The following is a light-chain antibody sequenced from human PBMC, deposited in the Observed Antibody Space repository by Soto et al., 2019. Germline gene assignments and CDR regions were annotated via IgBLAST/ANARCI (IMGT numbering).Light chain of an antibody. V-gene: IGLV2-14*01. Sequence: QSALTQPASVSGCPGQSITVSCTGTSSDVCGYNYVSWYQQHPGKAPKLMIYEVSNRPSGVSNRFYGSKSGNTASLTISGLQAEDEADYYCSSYTSSSTVFGGGTKLTVL. CDR1: SSDVCGYNY. J-gene: IGLJ3*02. CDR2: EVS. CDR3: SSYTSSSTV.